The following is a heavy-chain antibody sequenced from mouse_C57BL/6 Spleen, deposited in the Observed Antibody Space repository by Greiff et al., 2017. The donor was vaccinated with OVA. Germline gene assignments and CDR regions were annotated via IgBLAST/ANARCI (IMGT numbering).Heavy chain of an antibody. J-gene: IGHJ4*01. CDR2: INPGNGGT. D-gene: IGHD3-2*01. CDR3: AREGQLEGYAMDY. CDR1: GYTFTSYW. V-gene: IGHV1-53*01. Sequence: VQLQQPGTELVKPGASVKLSCKASGYTFTSYWMHWVKQRPGQGLEWIGNINPGNGGTNYNEKFKSKATLTVDKSSSTAYMQLSSLTSEDSAVYYCAREGQLEGYAMDYWGQGTSVTVSS.